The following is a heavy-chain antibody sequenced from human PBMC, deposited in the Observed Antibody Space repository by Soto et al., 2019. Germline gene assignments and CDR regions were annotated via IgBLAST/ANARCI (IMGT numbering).Heavy chain of an antibody. V-gene: IGHV3-33*01. J-gene: IGHJ3*02. D-gene: IGHD2-21*02. CDR2: IWYDGSNK. Sequence: GGSLRLSCAASGFTLSSYVMHWVRQAPGKGLEWVAVIWYDGSNKYYADSVKGRFTISRDNSKNTLYLQMNSLRAEDTAVYYCAREMIAYCGGDCYSHDAFDIWGQGTMVTVSS. CDR1: GFTLSSYV. CDR3: AREMIAYCGGDCYSHDAFDI.